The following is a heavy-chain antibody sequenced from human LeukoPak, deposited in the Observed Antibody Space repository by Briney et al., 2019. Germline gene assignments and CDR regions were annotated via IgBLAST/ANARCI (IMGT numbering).Heavy chain of an antibody. CDR1: GFTFSNAW. Sequence: TGGSLRLSCAASGFTFSNAWMSWVRQAPGKGLEWVSVIYSGGSTYYADSVKGRFTISRDNSKNTLYLQMNSLRAEDTAVYYCARDGGVVSSGYYDYWGQGTLVTVSS. CDR3: ARDGGVVSSGYYDY. CDR2: IYSGGST. V-gene: IGHV3-66*01. D-gene: IGHD3-22*01. J-gene: IGHJ4*02.